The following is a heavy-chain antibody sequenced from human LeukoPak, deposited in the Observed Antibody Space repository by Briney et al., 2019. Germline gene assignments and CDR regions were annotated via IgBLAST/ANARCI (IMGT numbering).Heavy chain of an antibody. V-gene: IGHV1-2*02. J-gene: IGHJ4*02. CDR1: GYTFTGYY. D-gene: IGHD5-18*01. CDR3: AYTRGYSYGVPFDY. CDR2: INPDSGVT. Sequence: ASVKVSCKTSGYTFTGYYMHWVRQAPGQGLEWMGWINPDSGVTNYAQKFQGRVIMTRDTSIRTAYMELSSLRPDDTAVYYCAYTRGYSYGVPFDYWGQGTLVTVSS.